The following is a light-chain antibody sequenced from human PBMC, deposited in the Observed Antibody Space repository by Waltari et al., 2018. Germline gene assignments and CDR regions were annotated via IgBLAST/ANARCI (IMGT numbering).Light chain of an antibody. J-gene: IGLJ3*02. V-gene: IGLV3-19*01. Sequence: SSVLTQAPAVSVALGQTVRITCQGGSLRSYYASWYQQKPGQAPILVIYGKNNRPSGIPDRFSGSSSGNTASLTITGAQAEDEADYYCNARDSSGNWVFGGGTNLTVL. CDR1: SLRSYY. CDR3: NARDSSGNWV. CDR2: GKN.